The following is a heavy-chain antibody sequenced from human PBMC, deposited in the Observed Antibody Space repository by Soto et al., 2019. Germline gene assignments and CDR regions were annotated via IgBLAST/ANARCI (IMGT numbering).Heavy chain of an antibody. D-gene: IGHD3-22*01. CDR1: GFTFDDYA. J-gene: IGHJ4*02. Sequence: GGSLRLSCAASGFTFDDYAMHWVRQAPGKGLEWVSGISWNSGSIGYADPVKGRFTISRDNAKNSLYLQMNSLRAEDTAVYYCARENYYDSSGYSDYWGQGTLVTVSS. CDR2: ISWNSGSI. CDR3: ARENYYDSSGYSDY. V-gene: IGHV3-9*01.